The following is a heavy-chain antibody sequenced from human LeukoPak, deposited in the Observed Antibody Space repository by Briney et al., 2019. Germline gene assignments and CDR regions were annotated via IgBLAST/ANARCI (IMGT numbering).Heavy chain of an antibody. J-gene: IGHJ3*02. D-gene: IGHD5-24*01. CDR1: GFTVSSNY. V-gene: IGHV3-53*01. CDR2: IYSGDST. Sequence: GGSLRLSCAASGFTVSSNYMSWVRQAPGKGLEWVSVIYSGDSTYYADSVKGRFTISRDNSKNTLYLQMNSLRAEDTAVYYCARDVQRDGYNFDAFDIWGQGTMVTVSS. CDR3: ARDVQRDGYNFDAFDI.